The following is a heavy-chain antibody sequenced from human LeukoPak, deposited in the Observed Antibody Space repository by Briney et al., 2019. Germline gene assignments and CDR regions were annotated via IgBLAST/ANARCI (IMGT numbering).Heavy chain of an antibody. Sequence: GGSLRLSCAASGFTFSSYNMNWVRQAPGKGLEWISYISSSSSSIYYADSVKGRFTISRDDAKNSLYLQMNSLRAEDTAVYYCASSIHCSGGSCYAPWGQGTLVTVSS. D-gene: IGHD2-15*01. V-gene: IGHV3-48*01. CDR3: ASSIHCSGGSCYAP. J-gene: IGHJ4*02. CDR1: GFTFSSYN. CDR2: ISSSSSSI.